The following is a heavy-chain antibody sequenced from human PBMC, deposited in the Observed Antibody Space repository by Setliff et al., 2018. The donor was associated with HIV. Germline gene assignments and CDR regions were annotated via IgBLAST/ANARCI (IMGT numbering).Heavy chain of an antibody. CDR1: GDSIKSSTYH. CDR3: ARGGDFWNGFHGRALPS. CDR2: IAYSGST. D-gene: IGHD3-3*01. Sequence: PSETLSLTCNVSGDSIKSSTYHWGWIRQSSGKGLEWIGSIAYSGSTSYSPSLKSRVTISVDTSNNQFSLRLRSVTAADTAVYYCARGGDFWNGFHGRALPSWGQGTLVTVSS. V-gene: IGHV4-39*07. J-gene: IGHJ4*02.